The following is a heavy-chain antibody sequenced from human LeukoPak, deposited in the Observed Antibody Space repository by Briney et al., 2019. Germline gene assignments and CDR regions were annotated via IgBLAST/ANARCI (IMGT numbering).Heavy chain of an antibody. Sequence: PGGSLRLSCAASGFTFSSYGMHWVRQAPGKGLEWVAVIWYDGSNKYYADSVKGRFTISRDNSKNTLYLQMNSLRAEDTAVYYCARDIGQQLGFDYWGQGTLVTVSS. CDR3: ARDIGQQLGFDY. V-gene: IGHV3-33*01. CDR2: IWYDGSNK. D-gene: IGHD6-13*01. CDR1: GFTFSSYG. J-gene: IGHJ4*02.